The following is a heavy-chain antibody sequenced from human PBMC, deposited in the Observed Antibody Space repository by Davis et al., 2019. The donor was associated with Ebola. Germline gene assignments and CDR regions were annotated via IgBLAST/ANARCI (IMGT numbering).Heavy chain of an antibody. J-gene: IGHJ6*04. CDR3: AKAKWEVEYHYSGMDV. V-gene: IGHV3-30*18. D-gene: IGHD1-26*01. Sequence: GGSLRLSCAASGFTFSSYGMHWVRQAPGKGLEWVAVISYDGSNKYSADSVRGRFTISRDNSKDTLYLQMDSLRAEDTAVYFCAKAKWEVEYHYSGMDVWGKGTTVTVSS. CDR2: ISYDGSNK. CDR1: GFTFSSYG.